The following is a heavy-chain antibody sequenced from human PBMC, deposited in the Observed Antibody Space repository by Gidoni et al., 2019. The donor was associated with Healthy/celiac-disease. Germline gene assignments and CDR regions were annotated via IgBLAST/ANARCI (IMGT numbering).Heavy chain of an antibody. J-gene: IGHJ6*02. CDR2: IYYSGST. D-gene: IGHD5-12*01. V-gene: IGHV4-31*03. CDR1: GGSISSGGYY. CDR3: ARVEMATIGYYYGMDV. Sequence: QVQLQESGPGLVKPSQTLSLTCTVSGGSISSGGYYWSWIRQHPGKGLEWIGYIYYSGSTYYNPSLKSRVTISVDTSKNQFSLKLSSVTAADTAVYYCARVEMATIGYYYGMDVWGHGTTVTVSS.